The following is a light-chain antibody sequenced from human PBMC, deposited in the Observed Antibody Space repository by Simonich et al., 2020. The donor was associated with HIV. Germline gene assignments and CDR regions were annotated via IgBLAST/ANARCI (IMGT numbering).Light chain of an antibody. V-gene: IGKV3-11*01. CDR3: QQYYETPFT. CDR1: QGVSSH. J-gene: IGKJ3*01. Sequence: EIVLTQSPATLSLSPGEKATLSCRARQGVSSHLAWYQQKPGQAPRLLIHDVSNRATGIPARFSGSGSGTDLTLTISSLESEDFAVYYCQQYYETPFTFGPGTKVDIK. CDR2: DVS.